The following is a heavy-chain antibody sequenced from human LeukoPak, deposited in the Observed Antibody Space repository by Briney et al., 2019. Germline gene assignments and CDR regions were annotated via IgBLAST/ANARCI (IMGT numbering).Heavy chain of an antibody. CDR3: ARLYYYDSSGPPL. CDR2: IYCTGRT. CDR1: GGSTSSSSYY. J-gene: IGHJ4*02. V-gene: IGHV4-39*01. Sequence: PSETLSLTCTVSGGSTSSSSYYWGWIRQPPGKGLEWIGNIYCTGRTYCNPSLKSRVTISVDTSKNQFSLKLSSVSAADTAVYYCARLYYYDSSGPPLWGQGTLVTVSS. D-gene: IGHD3-22*01.